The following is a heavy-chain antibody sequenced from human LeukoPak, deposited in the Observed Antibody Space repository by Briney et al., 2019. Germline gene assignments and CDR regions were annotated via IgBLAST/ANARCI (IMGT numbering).Heavy chain of an antibody. CDR2: IYYSGST. CDR1: GGSISSYY. D-gene: IGHD6-19*01. J-gene: IGHJ4*02. V-gene: IGHV4-59*08. CDR3: ARHSSGWYSDY. Sequence: ETLSLTCTVSGGSISSYYWSWIRQPPGKGLEWIGYIYYSGSTNYNPSLKSRVTISVDTSKNQFSLKLSSVTAADTAVYYCARHSSGWYSDYWGQGTLVTVSS.